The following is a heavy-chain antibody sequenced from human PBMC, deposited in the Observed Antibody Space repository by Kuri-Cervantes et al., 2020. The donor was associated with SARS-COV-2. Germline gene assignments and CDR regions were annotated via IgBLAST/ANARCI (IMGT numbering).Heavy chain of an antibody. V-gene: IGHV4-61*09. D-gene: IGHD3-9*01. Sequence: LRLSCSVSGGSISSGSYYWSWIRQPAGKGLEWIGYIHTGGSTNYNPSLKSRVTISVDTSKNQFSLRLTSMTAADTAIYYCAMTGSTRNNFDHWGQGTLVTVSS. CDR3: AMTGSTRNNFDH. CDR1: GGSISSGSYY. J-gene: IGHJ4*02. CDR2: IHTGGST.